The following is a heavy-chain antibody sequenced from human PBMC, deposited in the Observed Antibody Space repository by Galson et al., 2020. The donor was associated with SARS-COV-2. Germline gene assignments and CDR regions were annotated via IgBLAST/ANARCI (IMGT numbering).Heavy chain of an antibody. CDR2: IYSGGST. CDR1: GFTVNSNY. CDR3: ARGSSYSSSPDEFDY. V-gene: IGHV3-53*01. Sequence: GGSLRLSCAASGFTVNSNYMSWVRQAPGKGLEWVSVIYSGGSTYYADSVKGRFTISRDNSKNTLYLQMNSLRAEDTAVYYCARGSSYSSSPDEFDYWGQGSLVTVSS. D-gene: IGHD6-13*01. J-gene: IGHJ4*02.